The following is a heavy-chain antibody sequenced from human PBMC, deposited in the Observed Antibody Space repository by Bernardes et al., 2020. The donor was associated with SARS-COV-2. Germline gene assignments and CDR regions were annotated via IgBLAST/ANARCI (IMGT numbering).Heavy chain of an antibody. CDR1: GFTFSSYE. CDR2: ISASGTTT. Sequence: GGSLRLSCAASGFTFSSYEMNWVRQAPGKGLEWVSYISASGTTTYYADSVRGRLTTSRDNTKNSLYLQMNSLRAEDTAVYYCASVETSYYYYGLDVWGQGTTVTVSS. CDR3: ASVETSYYYYGLDV. D-gene: IGHD4-17*01. J-gene: IGHJ6*02. V-gene: IGHV3-48*03.